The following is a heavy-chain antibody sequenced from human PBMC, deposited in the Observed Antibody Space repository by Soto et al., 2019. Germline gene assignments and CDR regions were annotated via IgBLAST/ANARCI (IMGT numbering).Heavy chain of an antibody. CDR1: GGTFSTYA. CDR3: ARPKGSYSSCYYYVDY. Sequence: QVQLVQSGAEVKQPGSSVKVSCKTSGGTFSTYASYWVRQAPGQGLEWMGAIIPLFGTADYAQKFQGRVTITADESTSTAYMELSSLRSEDTAVYYCARPKGSYSSCYYYVDYWGQGTLVTVSS. CDR2: IIPLFGTA. V-gene: IGHV1-69*01. J-gene: IGHJ4*02. D-gene: IGHD6-19*01.